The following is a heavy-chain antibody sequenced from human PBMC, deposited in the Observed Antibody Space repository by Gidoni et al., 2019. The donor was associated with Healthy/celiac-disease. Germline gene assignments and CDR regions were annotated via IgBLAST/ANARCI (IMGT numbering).Heavy chain of an antibody. CDR3: AKVTPKATGYYYYYGMDV. Sequence: EVQLFASGGGLLQPGRSLRLSCAASGFTFSSYAMRWVRQALGKGLAWVSAISGSGGSTYYADSVKGRFTISRDNTKNTLYLQMNSLRAEDTAVYYCAKVTPKATGYYYYYGMDVWGQGTTVTISS. V-gene: IGHV3-23*01. J-gene: IGHJ6*02. CDR2: ISGSGGST. CDR1: GFTFSSYA.